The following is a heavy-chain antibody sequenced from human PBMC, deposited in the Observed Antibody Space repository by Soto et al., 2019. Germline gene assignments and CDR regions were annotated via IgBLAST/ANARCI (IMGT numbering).Heavy chain of an antibody. J-gene: IGHJ4*02. D-gene: IGHD3-22*01. CDR3: AESDTSGYYSDY. V-gene: IGHV3-33*06. CDR2: IWYDGSNK. CDR1: GFTFSSYG. Sequence: PGGSLRLSCAASGFTFSSYGMHWVRQAPGKGLEWVAVIWYDGSNKYYADSVKGRFTISRDNSKNTLYLQMNSLRAEDTAVYYCAESDTSGYYSDYWGQGTLVTVSS.